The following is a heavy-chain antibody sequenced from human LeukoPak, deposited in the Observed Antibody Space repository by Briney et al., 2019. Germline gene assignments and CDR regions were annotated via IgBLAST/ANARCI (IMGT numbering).Heavy chain of an antibody. Sequence: GGSLRLSCAASGFTFSSYAMSWVRQAPGKGLVWVSRINSDGSSTSYADSVKGRFTISRDNAKNTLYLQMNSLKAEDTAVYYCARAGGASRIQLWLSIDYWGQGTLVTVSS. D-gene: IGHD5-18*01. CDR1: GFTFSSYA. CDR2: INSDGSST. J-gene: IGHJ4*02. V-gene: IGHV3-74*01. CDR3: ARAGGASRIQLWLSIDY.